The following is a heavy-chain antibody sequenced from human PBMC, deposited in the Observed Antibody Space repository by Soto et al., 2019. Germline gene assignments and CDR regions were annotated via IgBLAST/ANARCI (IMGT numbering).Heavy chain of an antibody. CDR2: IWYDGTNE. Sequence: QAHLVESGGDVVHPGRSLRLSCAASGFIFSNYAMHWVRQAPGKGLEWVAVIWYDGTNEYYADSVKGRFSISRDNSKNTLYLQMNSPRVEDTAVYYCARDSYGMDVWGQGTTGTVSS. V-gene: IGHV3-33*01. CDR1: GFIFSNYA. J-gene: IGHJ6*02. CDR3: ARDSYGMDV.